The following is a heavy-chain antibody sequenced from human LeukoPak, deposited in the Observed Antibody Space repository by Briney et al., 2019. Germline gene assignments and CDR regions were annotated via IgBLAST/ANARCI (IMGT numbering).Heavy chain of an antibody. CDR1: GGSISSYY. CDR2: IFFSGST. Sequence: SETLSLTCTVSGGSISSYYWNWIRQPPGQGLEWIGYIFFSGSTNYNPSLKSRVTISVDTSKNQFSLKLSSVTAADTAVYYCARGGIAAAKKDYWGQGTLVTVSS. D-gene: IGHD6-13*01. CDR3: ARGGIAAAKKDY. J-gene: IGHJ4*02. V-gene: IGHV4-59*12.